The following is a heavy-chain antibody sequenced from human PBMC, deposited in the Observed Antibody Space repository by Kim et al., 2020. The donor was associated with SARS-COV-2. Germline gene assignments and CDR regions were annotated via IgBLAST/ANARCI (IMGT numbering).Heavy chain of an antibody. J-gene: IGHJ6*02. V-gene: IGHV4-61*01. CDR3: ARDGVLRYFDWLYYPYGMDV. CDR2: IYYSGST. D-gene: IGHD3-9*01. CDR1: GGSVSSGSYY. Sequence: SETLSLTCTVSGGSVSSGSYYWSWIRQPPGKGLEWIGYIYYSGSTNQNPSLKSRVTISVDTSKNQFSLKLSSVTAADTAVYYCARDGVLRYFDWLYYPYGMDVWGQGTTVTVSS.